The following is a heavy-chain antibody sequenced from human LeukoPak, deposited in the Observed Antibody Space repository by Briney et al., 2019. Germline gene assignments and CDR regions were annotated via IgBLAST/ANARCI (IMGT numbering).Heavy chain of an antibody. CDR2: ISYDGSNK. CDR3: AKDVDFWSGYRDAFDI. J-gene: IGHJ3*02. CDR1: GFTFSSYG. V-gene: IGHV3-30*18. D-gene: IGHD3-3*01. Sequence: GGSLRLSCAASGFTFSSYGMHWVRQAPGKGLEWVAVISYDGSNKYYADSVKGRFTISRDNSKNTLYLQINGLRVEDTAVYYCAKDVDFWSGYRDAFDIWGQGTMVTVSS.